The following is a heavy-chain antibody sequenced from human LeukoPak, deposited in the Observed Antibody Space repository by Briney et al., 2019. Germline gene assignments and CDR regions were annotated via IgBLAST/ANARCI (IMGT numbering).Heavy chain of an antibody. CDR3: ARLVIRDFWSGSFRDYYGMDV. CDR1: GGSISSSSYY. V-gene: IGHV4-39*01. CDR2: INYSGST. D-gene: IGHD3-3*01. Sequence: PSKTLSLTCTVSGGSISSSSYYWGWIRQPPGKGLEWIGNINYSGSTYYNPSLKSRVTISVDTSKNQFSLKLSSVTAADTAVYHCARLVIRDFWSGSFRDYYGMDVWGQGTTVTVSS. J-gene: IGHJ6*02.